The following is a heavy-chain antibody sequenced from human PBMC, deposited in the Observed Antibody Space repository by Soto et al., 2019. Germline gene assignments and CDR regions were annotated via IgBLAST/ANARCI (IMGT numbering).Heavy chain of an antibody. CDR2: ISYDGGNK. Sequence: GGSLRLSCAASGFTFSRYGMHWVRQAPGKGLEWVAVISYDGGNKYHADSVKGRFTISRDNSKNTQYLQMNSLRAEDTAVYYCEKDGDVAEAGYYFDYWGRGTLVTVSS. CDR1: GFTFSRYG. D-gene: IGHD6-13*01. V-gene: IGHV3-30*18. J-gene: IGHJ4*02. CDR3: EKDGDVAEAGYYFDY.